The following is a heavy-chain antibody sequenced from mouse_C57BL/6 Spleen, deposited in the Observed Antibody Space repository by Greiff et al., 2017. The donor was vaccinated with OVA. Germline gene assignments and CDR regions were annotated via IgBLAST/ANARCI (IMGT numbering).Heavy chain of an antibody. V-gene: IGHV5-16*01. CDR1: GFTFSDYY. Sequence: EVKLVESEGGLVQPGSSMKLSCTASGFTFSDYYMAWVRQVPETGLEWVANINYDGSSTYYLDSLKSRFIISRDNAKNILYLQMSSLKSEDTATYYCARGGDYYGSYAMDYWGQGTSVTVSS. J-gene: IGHJ4*01. D-gene: IGHD1-1*01. CDR2: INYDGSST. CDR3: ARGGDYYGSYAMDY.